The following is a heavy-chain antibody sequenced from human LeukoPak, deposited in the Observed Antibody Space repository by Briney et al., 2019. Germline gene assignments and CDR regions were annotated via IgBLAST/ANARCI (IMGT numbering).Heavy chain of an antibody. Sequence: GGSLRLSCAASGFTFSSYWMHWVRQVPGKGLVWVSHINSDGSSTPYADSVKGRFTISRDNAKNTLYLQMNSLRVEDTAVYYCARGHYGPDYWGQGTLVTVSS. V-gene: IGHV3-74*03. CDR2: INSDGSST. CDR3: ARGHYGPDY. CDR1: GFTFSSYW. D-gene: IGHD3-10*01. J-gene: IGHJ4*02.